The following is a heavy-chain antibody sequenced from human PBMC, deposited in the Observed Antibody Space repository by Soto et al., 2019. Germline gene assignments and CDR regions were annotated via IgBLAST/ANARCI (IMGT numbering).Heavy chain of an antibody. V-gene: IGHV3-30*18. Sequence: PGGSLRLSCAASGFTFSSYGMHWVRQAPGKGLEWVAVISYDGSNKYYADSVKGRFTISRDNSKNTLYLQMNSLRAEDTAVYYCAKDHDSSGYNGMDVWGQGTTVTVSS. CDR3: AKDHDSSGYNGMDV. CDR2: ISYDGSNK. D-gene: IGHD3-22*01. CDR1: GFTFSSYG. J-gene: IGHJ6*02.